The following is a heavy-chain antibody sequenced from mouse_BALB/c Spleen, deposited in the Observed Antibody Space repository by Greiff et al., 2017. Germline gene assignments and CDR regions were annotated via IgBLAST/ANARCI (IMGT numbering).Heavy chain of an antibody. V-gene: IGHV14-3*02. CDR2: IDPANGNT. D-gene: IGHD6-1*01. J-gene: IGHJ4*01. CDR3: ARRLAGYYCAMDY. Sequence: VQLQQSGAELVKPGASVKLSCTASGFNFKDSYMHWVKQRPEQGLEWIGRIDPANGNTKYDPKFQGKATITADTSSNTAYLQLSSLTSEDTAVYYCARRLAGYYCAMDYWGQGTSVTVSA. CDR1: GFNFKDSY.